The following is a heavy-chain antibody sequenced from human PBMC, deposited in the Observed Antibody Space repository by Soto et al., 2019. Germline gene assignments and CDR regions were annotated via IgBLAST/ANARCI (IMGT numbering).Heavy chain of an antibody. J-gene: IGHJ3*02. CDR2: ISYDGSNE. CDR3: AKYSSSWYDNDAFDI. Sequence: ESGGGVVPPGRSLRLSCAASGFTFSSYAMHWVRQAPGKGLEWVAVISYDGSNEYYADSVKGRFTVSRDNSKNTLYLQMDNLRAEDTAVYYCAKYSSSWYDNDAFDIWGQGTRVTVSS. D-gene: IGHD6-13*01. CDR1: GFTFSSYA. V-gene: IGHV3-30-3*02.